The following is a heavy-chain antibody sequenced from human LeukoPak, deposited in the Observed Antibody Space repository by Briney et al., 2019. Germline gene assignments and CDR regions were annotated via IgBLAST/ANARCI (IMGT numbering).Heavy chain of an antibody. J-gene: IGHJ5*02. CDR2: IYYSGST. CDR3: ARGSPSAITIFGVVRRKNWFDP. D-gene: IGHD3-3*01. Sequence: SGTLSLTCTVSGGSVSSGSYYWSWIRQPPGKGLEWIGYIYYSGSTNYNPSLKSRVTISVDTSKNQFSLKLSSVTAADTAVYYCARGSPSAITIFGVVRRKNWFDPWGQGTLVTVSS. V-gene: IGHV4-61*01. CDR1: GGSVSSGSYY.